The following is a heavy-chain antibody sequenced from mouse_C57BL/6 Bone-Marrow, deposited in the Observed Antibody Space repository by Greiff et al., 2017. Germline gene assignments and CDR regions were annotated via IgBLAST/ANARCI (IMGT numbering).Heavy chain of an antibody. J-gene: IGHJ4*01. CDR3: ARPTVVDTDAMDY. CDR2: IYPGHGDT. D-gene: IGHD1-1*01. V-gene: IGHV1-12*01. CDR1: GYTFTSYN. Sequence: VQLQQSGAELVRPGASVQMSCKASGYTFTSYNMHWVKPTPRPGLEWIGAIYPGHGDTSYNQKFKVKATLTVDKSSSTAYRQLSSLTSEDSAVYICARPTVVDTDAMDYWGQGTSVTVSS.